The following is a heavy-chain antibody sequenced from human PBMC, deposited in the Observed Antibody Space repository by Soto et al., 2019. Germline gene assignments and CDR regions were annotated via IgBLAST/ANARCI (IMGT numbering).Heavy chain of an antibody. CDR2: LFGSGGGI. D-gene: IGHD2-8*01. V-gene: IGHV3-23*01. CDR1: GGSISSKT. J-gene: IGHJ4*02. CDR3: VKDRQPDGRWPFDH. Sequence: ETLSLTCIVSGGSISSKTHYWGWIRQPPGKGLEWVSGLFGSGGGISYADSVKGRFTISRDNSNNVLYLQMESLRVEDTAVYYCVKDRQPDGRWPFDHWGQRTLVTVS.